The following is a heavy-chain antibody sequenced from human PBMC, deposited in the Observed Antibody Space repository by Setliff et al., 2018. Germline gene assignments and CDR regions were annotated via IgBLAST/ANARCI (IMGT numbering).Heavy chain of an antibody. D-gene: IGHD2-2*01. J-gene: IGHJ4*02. CDR2: INHSGST. Sequence: SETLSLTCAVYGGSFSGYYWSWIRQPPGKGLEWLGEINHSGSTNYNPSLKSRVTISVDTSKNQFSLKLGSVTAADTAVYYCARAKGYCSSTSCRIYYFDYWGQGTLVTVSS. CDR3: ARAKGYCSSTSCRIYYFDY. V-gene: IGHV4-34*01. CDR1: GGSFSGYY.